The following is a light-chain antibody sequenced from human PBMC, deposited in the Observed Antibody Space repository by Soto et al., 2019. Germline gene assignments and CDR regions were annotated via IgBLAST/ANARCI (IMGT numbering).Light chain of an antibody. V-gene: IGLV2-23*01. J-gene: IGLJ2*01. CDR3: CSDAGSSTLI. CDR2: EGS. Sequence: QSALTQPASVSGSPGQSITISCTGTSSDVGRYNLVSWYQQHPGKAPKLMIYEGSKRPSGVSNRVSGSKSGNTASLTVSGLQAEDEADYYCCSDAGSSTLIFGGGTKLTVL. CDR1: SSDVGRYNL.